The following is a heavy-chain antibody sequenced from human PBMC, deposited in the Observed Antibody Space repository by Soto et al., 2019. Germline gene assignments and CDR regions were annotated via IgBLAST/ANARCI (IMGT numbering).Heavy chain of an antibody. V-gene: IGHV2-5*02. J-gene: IGHJ4*02. D-gene: IGHD1-1*01. Sequence: QITLKESGPTLVKPTQTLTLTCTVSGFSLMTNGVGVGWFRQPPGKALAWLALIDRDDDKRYRPSLKSRVTITKDSSKNQVVLTLHNMDPVDTATYYCAHTAPRGPHWKTFNYWGQGTLVTVS. CDR2: IDRDDDK. CDR3: AHTAPRGPHWKTFNY. CDR1: GFSLMTNGVG.